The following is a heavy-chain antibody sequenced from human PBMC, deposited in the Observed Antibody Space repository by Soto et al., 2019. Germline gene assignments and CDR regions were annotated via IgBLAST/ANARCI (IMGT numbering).Heavy chain of an antibody. J-gene: IGHJ6*03. CDR3: AKDSAYGRSTSCYLSYSYDIDV. V-gene: IGHV3-7*01. CDR2: IKQDGSEK. Sequence: EVQVVESGGGLVQPGGSLRLSCAASGFTFSNLWMTWVRQAPGKGLEWVADIKQDGSEKYYVDSVKGRFTLSRDNAKNSLNLTMNSQRAEDTAVYYCAKDSAYGRSTSCYLSYSYDIDVWGKGTTVTVSS. CDR1: GFTFSNLW. D-gene: IGHD2-2*01.